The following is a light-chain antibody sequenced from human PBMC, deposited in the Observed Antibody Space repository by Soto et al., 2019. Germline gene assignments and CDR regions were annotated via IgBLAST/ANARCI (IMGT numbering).Light chain of an antibody. CDR1: QGISSY. CDR3: QQYYSYPIP. Sequence: IQMTQNPSSLSASVVDRVTLTCRASQGISSYLAWYQQKPVKAPKLLIYAASTLQSGVPSRFSGSGSGTDFTLTISCLQSEDFATYYCQQYYSYPIPFGQGTRPAIK. CDR2: AAS. J-gene: IGKJ5*01. V-gene: IGKV1-8*01.